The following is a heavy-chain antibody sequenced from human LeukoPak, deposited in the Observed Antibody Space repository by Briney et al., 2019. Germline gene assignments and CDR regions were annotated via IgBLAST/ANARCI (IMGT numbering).Heavy chain of an antibody. CDR1: GFTFSSYG. CDR3: ARAPYDSSGYTSFQH. V-gene: IGHV3-30*02. J-gene: IGHJ1*01. D-gene: IGHD3-22*01. Sequence: GGSLRLSCAASGFTFSSYGMHWVRQAPGKGLEWVAFIRYDGSNKYYADSVKGRFTISRDNSKNTLYLQMNSLRAEDTAVYYCARAPYDSSGYTSFQHWGQGTLVTVSS. CDR2: IRYDGSNK.